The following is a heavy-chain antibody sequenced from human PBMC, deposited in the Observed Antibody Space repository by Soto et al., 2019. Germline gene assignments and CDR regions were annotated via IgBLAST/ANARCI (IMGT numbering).Heavy chain of an antibody. CDR3: ARGYDFWSGRLDFDN. J-gene: IGHJ4*02. D-gene: IGHD3-3*01. CDR1: GYTFTTFA. V-gene: IGHV1-8*01. Sequence: ASVTVSCKASGYTFTTFAITWVRQATGQGLEWMGWMNPNSGNTGCAQKFQGRVNMTRNTSISTAYMELCSLRSEDTAVYYCARGYDFWSGRLDFDNWGQGTLVTVSS. CDR2: MNPNSGNT.